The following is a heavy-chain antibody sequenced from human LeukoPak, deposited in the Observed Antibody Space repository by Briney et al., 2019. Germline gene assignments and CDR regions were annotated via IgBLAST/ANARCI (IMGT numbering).Heavy chain of an antibody. J-gene: IGHJ4*02. CDR1: GFTFSSYS. CDR3: AKEGGPYNFNLPFDY. CDR2: ISSSSSYI. D-gene: IGHD5-24*01. V-gene: IGHV3-21*04. Sequence: GGSLRLSCAASGFTFSSYSMNWVRQAPGKGLEWVSSISSSSSYIYYADSVKGRFTISRDNSKNTLYLQMNSLRAEDTAVYYCAKEGGPYNFNLPFDYWGQGTLVTVSS.